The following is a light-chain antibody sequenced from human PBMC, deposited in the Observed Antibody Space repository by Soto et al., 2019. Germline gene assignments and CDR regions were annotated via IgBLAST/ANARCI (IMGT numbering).Light chain of an antibody. V-gene: IGKV1-33*01. CDR1: HDISKY. Sequence: IQMTQSPSSLSASVGDRVTITCQATHDISKYLNWYQQKPGKAPKLLIYDASGLATGVPSRFSGSGSGTDFTFTISSLQPEDFATYYCQQYDNLPRIFGQGTRLETK. CDR3: QQYDNLPRI. J-gene: IGKJ5*01. CDR2: DAS.